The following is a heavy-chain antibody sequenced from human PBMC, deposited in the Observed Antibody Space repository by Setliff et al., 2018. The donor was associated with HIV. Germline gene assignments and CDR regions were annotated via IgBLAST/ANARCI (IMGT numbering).Heavy chain of an antibody. CDR3: ARGPQYYDILTGNYPYYNYGMDV. V-gene: IGHV4-38-2*01. J-gene: IGHJ6*02. D-gene: IGHD3-9*01. Sequence: SETLSLTCAVSGYSISSGYYWGWIRQPPGKGLEWIGSIYHSGSTYYNPSLKSRVTISVDTSRNQFSLKLSSVTAADTAVYYCARGPQYYDILTGNYPYYNYGMDVWGQGTTVTVSS. CDR1: GYSISSGYY. CDR2: IYHSGST.